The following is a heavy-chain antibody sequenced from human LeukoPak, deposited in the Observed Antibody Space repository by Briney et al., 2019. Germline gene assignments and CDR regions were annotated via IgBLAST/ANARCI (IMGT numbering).Heavy chain of an antibody. V-gene: IGHV3-7*01. J-gene: IGHJ3*01. Sequence: GGSLRLSCAASGSTFSNYWMAWVRQAPGKGLQWVAYMSQDGSEIYYVDSVKGRFIISRDNAKNSLYLQMNSLRAEDTAVYYCARGVYAFDVWGQGTLITVSS. CDR3: ARGVYAFDV. CDR1: GSTFSNYW. CDR2: MSQDGSEI. D-gene: IGHD2-8*01.